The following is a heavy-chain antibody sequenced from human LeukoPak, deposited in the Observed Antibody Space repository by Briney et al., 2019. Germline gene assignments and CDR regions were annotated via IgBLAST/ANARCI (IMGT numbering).Heavy chain of an antibody. D-gene: IGHD6-13*01. Sequence: GGSLRLSCVASLVTASNDYMNWGRQAPGKGLEGVSLIYSGGSTYYADSGKGRFTISRYNSKNTLYLQMNGLRAEDAAVYYSARYCAAAATGTWAWGQGTLVTVSS. J-gene: IGHJ5*02. V-gene: IGHV3-53*01. CDR1: LVTASNDY. CDR2: IYSGGST. CDR3: ARYCAAAATGTWA.